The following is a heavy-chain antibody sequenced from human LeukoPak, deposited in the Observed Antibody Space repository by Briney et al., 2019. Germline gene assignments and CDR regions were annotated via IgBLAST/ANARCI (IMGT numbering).Heavy chain of an antibody. J-gene: IGHJ4*02. CDR2: IIQDGSEK. D-gene: IGHD3-3*01. CDR3: ARDSPGIMIFGVVTPN. CDR1: GFTFSSFW. Sequence: PGGTLRLSCAASGFTFSSFWMSWVRHPPDKGQEWVAKIIQDGSEKYYVDSVKVRFTISRDNAKNSLYLQMNSPRAEDTAVYYCARDSPGIMIFGVVTPNGGQGTLVTVSS. V-gene: IGHV3-7*05.